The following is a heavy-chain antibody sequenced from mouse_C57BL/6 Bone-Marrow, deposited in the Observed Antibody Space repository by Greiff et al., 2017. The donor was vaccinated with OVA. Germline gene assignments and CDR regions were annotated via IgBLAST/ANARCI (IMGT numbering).Heavy chain of an antibody. CDR2: IWWDDDK. J-gene: IGHJ4*01. D-gene: IGHD2-1*01. Sequence: QVQLKESGPGILQPSQTLSLTCSFSGFSLSTFGMGVGWIRQPSGKGLEWLAHIWWDDDKYYNPALKSRLTIPKDTSKNQVFLKIANVDTADTATYYCARVHYGNYAMDYWGQGTSVTVSS. CDR3: ARVHYGNYAMDY. V-gene: IGHV8-8*01. CDR1: GFSLSTFGMG.